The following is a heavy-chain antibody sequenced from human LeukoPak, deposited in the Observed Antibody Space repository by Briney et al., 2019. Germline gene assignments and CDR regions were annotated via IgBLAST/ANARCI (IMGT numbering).Heavy chain of an antibody. J-gene: IGHJ6*04. CDR1: GYTFTSYG. CDR3: ARASAVYYYCYGMDV. Sequence: ASVKVSCKASGYTFTSYGISWVRQAPGQGLEWMGWISAYNGNTNYAQKLQGRVTMTTDTSTSTAYMELRSLRSDDTAVYYCARASAVYYYCYGMDVWGKGTTVTVSS. D-gene: IGHD2-2*01. V-gene: IGHV1-18*04. CDR2: ISAYNGNT.